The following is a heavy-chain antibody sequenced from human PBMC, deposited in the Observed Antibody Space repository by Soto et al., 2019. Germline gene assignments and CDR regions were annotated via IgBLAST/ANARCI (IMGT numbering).Heavy chain of an antibody. Sequence: PGGSLILSCSASGFTFREYNMNWVRQAPGKGLEWVSFISGGGNYIYYTDSVKGRFTISRDNAKNSLFLQMDSLRAEDTAVYYCMRDDYGDYWGQGALVTVSS. J-gene: IGHJ4*02. CDR3: MRDDYGDY. CDR2: ISGGGNYI. V-gene: IGHV3-21*01. CDR1: GFTFREYN.